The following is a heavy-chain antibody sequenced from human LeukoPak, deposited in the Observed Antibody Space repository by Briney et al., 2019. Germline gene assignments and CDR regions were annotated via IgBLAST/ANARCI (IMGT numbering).Heavy chain of an antibody. V-gene: IGHV3-21*01. D-gene: IGHD2-2*01. J-gene: IGHJ4*02. Sequence: GGSLRLSCAASGFTFRDYTMNWVRQAPGKGLEWVSAISKSGTYIKYADSVKGRFTVSRDNAKNSLFLQMNSLRVEDTAVYFCAREVLIVVEPAANAIDYWGQGTRVTVSS. CDR1: GFTFRDYT. CDR3: AREVLIVVEPAANAIDY. CDR2: ISKSGTYI.